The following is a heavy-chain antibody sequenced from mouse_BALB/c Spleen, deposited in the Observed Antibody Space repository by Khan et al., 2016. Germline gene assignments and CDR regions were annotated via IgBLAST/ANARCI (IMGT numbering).Heavy chain of an antibody. V-gene: IGHV1S132*01. CDR2: MYPGTDNT. Sequence: VQLQESGAELVRPGTSVKLSCKTSGYIFTRYWIHWVKQRSGQGIEWIARMYPGTDNTYYNETFKCKATLTADKSSSTAYLQLSSLKSDNSAVFFSATELSLYTIYYWCQGSTRTVSS. J-gene: IGHJ2*01. CDR1: GYIFTRYW. CDR3: ATELSLYTIYY.